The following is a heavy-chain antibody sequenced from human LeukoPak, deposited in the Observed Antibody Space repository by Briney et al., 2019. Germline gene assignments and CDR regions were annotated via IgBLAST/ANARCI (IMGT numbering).Heavy chain of an antibody. V-gene: IGHV4-34*01. CDR3: ARQGYYDSSGLYY. Sequence: SETLSLTCAVYGGSFSGYYWSWIRQPPGKGLEWIGEINHSGRTNYNPSLKSRVTISVDTSKNQFSLKLSSVTAADTAVYYCARQGYYDSSGLYYWGQGTLVTVSS. CDR1: GGSFSGYY. D-gene: IGHD3-22*01. CDR2: INHSGRT. J-gene: IGHJ4*02.